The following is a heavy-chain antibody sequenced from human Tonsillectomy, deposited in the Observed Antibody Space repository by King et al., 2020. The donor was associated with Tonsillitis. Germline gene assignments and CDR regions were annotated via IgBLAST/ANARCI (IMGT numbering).Heavy chain of an antibody. D-gene: IGHD1-26*01. Sequence: VQLVQSGGAAVQPGRSLRLSCAASGFTFGSYGMDWVRQAPGKGLEWLAGISYDGSEKNYADSVKGRFTISRDNSKNTLYLQMNSLRPEDTALYYCAKDGVPPYRREPYFSFYCWGQGTLGTASS. V-gene: IGHV3-30*18. CDR2: ISYDGSEK. CDR3: AKDGVPPYRREPYFSFYC. CDR1: GFTFGSYG. J-gene: IGHJ4*02.